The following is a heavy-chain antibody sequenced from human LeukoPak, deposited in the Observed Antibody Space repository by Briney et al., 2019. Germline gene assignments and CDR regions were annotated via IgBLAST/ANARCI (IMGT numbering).Heavy chain of an antibody. CDR3: ARDRSGYDNLDY. J-gene: IGHJ4*02. CDR1: VYTFTNYG. D-gene: IGHD5-12*01. Sequence: ASVTVSFMCSVYTFTNYGISWVRQAPGQGLECMGWISAYNGNTNYAQKLQGRVTMTTDTSTSTAYMELRSLRSDDTAVYYCARDRSGYDNLDYWGQGTLVTVSS. V-gene: IGHV1-18*01. CDR2: ISAYNGNT.